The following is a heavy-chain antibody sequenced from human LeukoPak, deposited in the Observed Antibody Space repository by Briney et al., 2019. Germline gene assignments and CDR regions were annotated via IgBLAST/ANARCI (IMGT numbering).Heavy chain of an antibody. D-gene: IGHD3-3*01. Sequence: SVKVSCKASGGTFISYAISWVRQAPGQGREWMGGIIPIFGTANYAQKFQGRVTITADESTSTAYMELSSLRSEDTAVYYCARLRGPTITIFGVVPRWFDPWGQGTLVTVSS. J-gene: IGHJ5*02. V-gene: IGHV1-69*13. CDR3: ARLRGPTITIFGVVPRWFDP. CDR2: IIPIFGTA. CDR1: GGTFISYA.